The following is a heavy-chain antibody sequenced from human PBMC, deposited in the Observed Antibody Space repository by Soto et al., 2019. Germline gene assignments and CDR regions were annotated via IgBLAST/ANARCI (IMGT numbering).Heavy chain of an antibody. CDR3: AKGSPRDILTGYYTAGYLI. D-gene: IGHD3-9*01. V-gene: IGHV3-30*18. Sequence: PGGSLRVSRTAAGFTFSSYCVHWVRKAPGKGLEWVAVISYDGSNKYYADSVKGRFTISRDNSKNTLYLQMNSLRAEDTAVYYCAKGSPRDILTGYYTAGYLIWGQGTLVTVSS. J-gene: IGHJ4*02. CDR1: GFTFSSYC. CDR2: ISYDGSNK.